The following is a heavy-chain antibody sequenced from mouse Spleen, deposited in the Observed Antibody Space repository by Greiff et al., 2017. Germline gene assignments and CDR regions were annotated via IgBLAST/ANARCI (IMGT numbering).Heavy chain of an antibody. Sequence: VQLQQSGAELMKPGASVKISCKASGYTFSSYWIEWVKQRPGHGLEWIGEILPGSGSTNYNEKFKGKATFTADTSSNTAYMQLNSLTSEDSAIYYCARWSLYSNYVYFDYWGQGTTLTVSS. CDR3: ARWSLYSNYVYFDY. J-gene: IGHJ2*01. D-gene: IGHD2-5*01. CDR2: ILPGSGST. V-gene: IGHV1-9*01. CDR1: GYTFSSYW.